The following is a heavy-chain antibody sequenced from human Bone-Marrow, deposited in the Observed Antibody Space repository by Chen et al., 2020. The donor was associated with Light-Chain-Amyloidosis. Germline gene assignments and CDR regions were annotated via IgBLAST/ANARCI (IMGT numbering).Heavy chain of an antibody. Sequence: LRLSCAXXXFTFSGAWMSWVRQAPGKGLEWLGRIXSDADGGXTDYAAPVQGRFSXSRXXXXXXXXXXXXXXXXXXTAMYXXXXDGRTDYWGQGTLVTVSS. CDR1: XFTFSGAW. V-gene: IGHV3-15*01. D-gene: IGHD5-18*01. CDR3: XXDGRTDY. J-gene: IGHJ4*02. CDR2: IXSDADGGXT.